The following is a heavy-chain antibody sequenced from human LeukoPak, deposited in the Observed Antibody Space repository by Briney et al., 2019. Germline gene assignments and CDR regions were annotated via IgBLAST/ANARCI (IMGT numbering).Heavy chain of an antibody. CDR1: GGSFSGYY. J-gene: IGHJ3*02. V-gene: IGHV4-34*01. D-gene: IGHD3-10*01. Sequence: PSETLSLTCAVYGGSFSGYYWSWIRQPPGKGLEWIGSIYYSGSTYYNPSLKSRVTISVDTSKNQFSLKLSSVTAADTAVYYCARATGSYHDSFDIWGQGTMVTVSS. CDR3: ARATGSYHDSFDI. CDR2: IYYSGST.